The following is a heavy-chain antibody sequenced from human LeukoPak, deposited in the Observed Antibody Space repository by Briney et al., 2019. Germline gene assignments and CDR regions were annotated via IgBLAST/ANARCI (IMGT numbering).Heavy chain of an antibody. D-gene: IGHD1-14*01. CDR2: ISYTGGET. CDR3: ARQPGGTAAFDI. CDR1: GGSINSHY. J-gene: IGHJ3*02. Sequence: SETLSLTCAVSGGSINSHYWGWIRQPPGKGLEWIGYISYTGGETNYNPSLKSRLTISVDTSKNQFSLMLTSVTAADTAVYYCARQPGGTAAFDIWAQGTMVTVSS. V-gene: IGHV4-59*08.